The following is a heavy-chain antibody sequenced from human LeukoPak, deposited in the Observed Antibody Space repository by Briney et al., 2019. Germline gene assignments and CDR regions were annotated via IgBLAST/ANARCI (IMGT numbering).Heavy chain of an antibody. CDR3: ARGHYDFWSGSSATYYFDY. CDR1: GGSISSYY. Sequence: SETLSLTCTVSGGSISSYYWSWIRQPPGKGLEWIGYIYYSGSTNYNPSLKSRVTISVDTSKNQFSLKLSSVTAADTAVYYSARGHYDFWSGSSATYYFDYWGQGTLVTVSS. J-gene: IGHJ4*02. D-gene: IGHD3-3*01. V-gene: IGHV4-59*01. CDR2: IYYSGST.